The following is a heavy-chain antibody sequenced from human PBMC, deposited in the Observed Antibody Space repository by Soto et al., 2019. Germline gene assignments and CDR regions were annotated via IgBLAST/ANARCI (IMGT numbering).Heavy chain of an antibody. D-gene: IGHD6-13*01. V-gene: IGHV3-33*08. CDR3: ARDLPSSWYYFDY. J-gene: IGHJ4*02. CDR1: GFTFSSYG. CDR2: IWYDGSNK. Sequence: GGSLRLSCAASGFTFSSYGMHWVRQAPGKGLEWVAVIWYDGSNKHYADSVKGRFTISRDNSKNTLYLQMNSLRAEDTAVYYCARDLPSSWYYFDYWGQGTLVTVSS.